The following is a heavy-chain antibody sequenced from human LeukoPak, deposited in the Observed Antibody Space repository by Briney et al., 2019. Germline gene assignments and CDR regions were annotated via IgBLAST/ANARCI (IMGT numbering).Heavy chain of an antibody. V-gene: IGHV3-48*03. D-gene: IGHD2-15*01. J-gene: IGHJ4*02. CDR1: GFTFSSYE. CDR3: ARDYCSGGSCYEDY. CDR2: ISSSGSTI. Sequence: PGGSLRLSCAASGFTFSSYEMNWVRQAPGKGLEWVSYISSSGSTIYYADSVKGRFTIPRDNAKDSLYLQMNSLRAEDTAVYYCARDYCSGGSCYEDYWGQGTLVTVSS.